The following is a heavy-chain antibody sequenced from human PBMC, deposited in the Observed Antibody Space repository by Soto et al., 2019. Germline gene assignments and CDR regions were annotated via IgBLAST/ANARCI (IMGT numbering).Heavy chain of an antibody. V-gene: IGHV3-74*01. J-gene: IGHJ6*03. CDR2: IYSDGSRT. CDR1: GFTFNTYW. D-gene: IGHD3-10*01. CDR3: ARGAGGYYYMDV. Sequence: EVQLVESGGGLVQPGGSLRLSCATSGFTFNTYWMHWVRQAPGKGLVWVSRIYSDGSRTSYADSVKGRFTISRDNAKITLYLQMDSLSPEDTAVHYCARGAGGYYYMDVWGKGTTVTVSS.